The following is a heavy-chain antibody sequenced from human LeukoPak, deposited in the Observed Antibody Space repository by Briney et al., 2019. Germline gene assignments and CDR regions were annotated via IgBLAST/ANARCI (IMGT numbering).Heavy chain of an antibody. D-gene: IGHD6-25*01. J-gene: IGHJ6*03. CDR2: ISSDGGST. V-gene: IGHV3-64*02. CDR3: AKAAFYYYMDV. CDR1: GFTFSGYS. Sequence: GGSLRLSCAASGFTFSGYSMYWFRQAPGKGLEYVSAISSDGGSTYYADSVKGRFTISRDNSKNTLYLQLDSLRAEDMAVYYCAKAAFYYYMDVWGKGTTVTVSS.